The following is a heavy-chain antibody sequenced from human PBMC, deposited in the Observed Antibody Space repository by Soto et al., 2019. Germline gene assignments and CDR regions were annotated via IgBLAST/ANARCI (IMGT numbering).Heavy chain of an antibody. D-gene: IGHD1-26*01. CDR2: ISAYNGNT. CDR3: ARVVRTGALWFDP. CDR1: GDTFTSCG. V-gene: IGHV1-18*01. Sequence: GPSVKVSCKASGDTFTSCGISWVRQAPGQGLEWMGWISAYNGNTKYSQKLQGRVTMTTDTSTSTAYMELRSLRSDDTAVYSCARVVRTGALWFDPWGQGTLVTVSS. J-gene: IGHJ5*02.